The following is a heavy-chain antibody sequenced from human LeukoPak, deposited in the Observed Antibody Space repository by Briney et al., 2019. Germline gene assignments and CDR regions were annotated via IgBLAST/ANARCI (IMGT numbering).Heavy chain of an antibody. V-gene: IGHV4-59*01. D-gene: IGHD3-16*02. Sequence: SETLSLTCTVSGGSISSYYWRWIWQPPGKGLEWIGYIYYSGSTHYNPSLKSRVTISVDTSKNQFSLKLSSVTAADTAVYYCARVPDYVWGSYRYGYFDYWGQGTLATVSS. CDR3: ARVPDYVWGSYRYGYFDY. J-gene: IGHJ4*02. CDR1: GGSISSYY. CDR2: IYYSGST.